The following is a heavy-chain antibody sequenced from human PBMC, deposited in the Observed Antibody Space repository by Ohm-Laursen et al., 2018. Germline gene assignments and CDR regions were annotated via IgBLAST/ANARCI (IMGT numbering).Heavy chain of an antibody. CDR3: ARASRDGYDY. CDR1: GFTFRSYG. D-gene: IGHD5-24*01. J-gene: IGHJ4*02. V-gene: IGHV3-21*01. Sequence: SLRLSCAASGFTFRSYGMNWVRQAPVRGLEWISYIGSGGSDIYYADSVKGRFTISRDNAKSSLYLQMNSLRVEDTAVYYCARASRDGYDYWGQGTLVTVSS. CDR2: IGSGGSDI.